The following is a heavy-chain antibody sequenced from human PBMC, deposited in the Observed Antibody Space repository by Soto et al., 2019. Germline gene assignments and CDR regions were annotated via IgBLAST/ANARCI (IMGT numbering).Heavy chain of an antibody. D-gene: IGHD2-8*02. CDR2: ISRDGGTK. CDR3: TGEVASGY. V-gene: IGHV3-30*03. CDR1: GFTVSSYG. Sequence: QVQLVESGGGVVQPGRSLRLSCAASGFTVSSYGMHWVRQAPGKGLEWVAVISRDGGTKYYADSVKGRFTISRDNSRNTLFLEMNSLRGDDMAVYYCTGEVASGYWGQGTLDPVSS. J-gene: IGHJ4*02.